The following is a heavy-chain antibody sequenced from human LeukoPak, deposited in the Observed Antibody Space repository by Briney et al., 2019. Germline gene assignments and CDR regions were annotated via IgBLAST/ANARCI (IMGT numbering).Heavy chain of an antibody. V-gene: IGHV3-30*03. Sequence: PGGSLRLSCAASGFTFSSYGMHWVRQAPGKGLEWVAVISYDGSNKYYADSVKGRFTISRDNSKNTLYLQMNSLRAEDTAVYYCARDWAMVRGVIDVWGQGTTVTVS. J-gene: IGHJ6*02. CDR2: ISYDGSNK. CDR3: ARDWAMVRGVIDV. CDR1: GFTFSSYG. D-gene: IGHD3-10*01.